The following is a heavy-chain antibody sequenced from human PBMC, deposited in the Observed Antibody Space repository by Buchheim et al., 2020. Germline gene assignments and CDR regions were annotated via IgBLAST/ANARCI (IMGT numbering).Heavy chain of an antibody. D-gene: IGHD3-22*01. Sequence: QVQLVESGGGVVQPGRSLRLSCAASGFTFSSYAMHWVRQAPGKGLEWVAVISYDGSNKYYADSAKGRFTISRDNSKNTLYRKMNSLRAEDTAVYYCARASEYYYDSSGYPNPSYYYYGMDVWGQGTT. CDR2: ISYDGSNK. J-gene: IGHJ6*02. V-gene: IGHV3-30*04. CDR1: GFTFSSYA. CDR3: ARASEYYYDSSGYPNPSYYYYGMDV.